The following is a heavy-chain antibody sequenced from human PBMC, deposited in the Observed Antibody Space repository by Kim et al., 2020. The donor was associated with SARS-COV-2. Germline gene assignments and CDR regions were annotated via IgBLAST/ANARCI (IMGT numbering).Heavy chain of an antibody. V-gene: IGHV3-11*05. CDR3: ARGWGSSWYSFDS. D-gene: IGHD3-16*01. Sequence: NYPDSVQGRLTISRDNAKNSVTLQMSSLRAEATAVYYCARGWGSSWYSFDSWGQGTLVTVSS. J-gene: IGHJ4*02.